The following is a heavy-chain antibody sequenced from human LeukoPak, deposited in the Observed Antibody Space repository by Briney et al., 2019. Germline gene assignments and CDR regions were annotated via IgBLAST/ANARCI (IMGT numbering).Heavy chain of an antibody. CDR3: ARSFDQLLFHAFDI. J-gene: IGHJ3*02. V-gene: IGHV5-51*01. CDR1: GYSFTSYW. Sequence: GESLKISCKGSGYSFTSYWIGRVRQLPGKGLEWMGIIYPGDSDTRYSPSFQGQVTISADKSISTAYLQWSSLKASDTAMYYCARSFDQLLFHAFDIWGQGTMVTVSS. D-gene: IGHD2-2*01. CDR2: IYPGDSDT.